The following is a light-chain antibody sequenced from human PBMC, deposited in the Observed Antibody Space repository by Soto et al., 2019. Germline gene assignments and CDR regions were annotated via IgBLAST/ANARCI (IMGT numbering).Light chain of an antibody. V-gene: IGLV2-11*01. CDR3: CSYARTTHV. Sequence: QSALTQPPSVSGCPGQSVTISCTGTTSDIGGYKYVSWYQQLPGKAPKLMIFDVTKRPSGVPDRFSGSNSGNTASLTISGLQAEDEAIYYCCSYARTTHVFGTGTKVTVL. J-gene: IGLJ1*01. CDR2: DVT. CDR1: TSDIGGYKY.